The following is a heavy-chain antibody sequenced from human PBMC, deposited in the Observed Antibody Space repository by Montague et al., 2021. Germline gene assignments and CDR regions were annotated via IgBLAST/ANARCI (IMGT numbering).Heavy chain of an antibody. CDR1: GFSLTTSGVG. D-gene: IGHD2-21*01. CDR2: IYRDADK. V-gene: IGHV2-5*02. J-gene: IGHJ6*03. Sequence: PALVKPTQTLTLTCTFSGFSLTTSGVGVGWIRQPPGKALEWLGVIYRDADKRYSPSLQNRLIITHDASRNPVILTLNDLDPMDTGTYFCAHTHHVIPYYFLIDVWGKGTTVTVSS. CDR3: AHTHHVIPYYFLIDV.